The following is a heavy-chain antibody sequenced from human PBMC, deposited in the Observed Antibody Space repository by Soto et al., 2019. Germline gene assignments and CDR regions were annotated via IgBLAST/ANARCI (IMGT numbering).Heavy chain of an antibody. V-gene: IGHV1-8*01. CDR3: ARGYGSYFDY. CDR1: GYTFTSYD. CDR2: MNPNNGAT. J-gene: IGHJ4*02. D-gene: IGHD3-10*01. Sequence: QVQLVQSGAEVKKPGASVKVSCKPSGYTFTSYDINWVRQATGQGPEWMGWMNPNNGATGYAQKFQGRVTMTRDTSMTTAYMELSRLRSEDTAVYYCARGYGSYFDYWGQGSLVTVSS.